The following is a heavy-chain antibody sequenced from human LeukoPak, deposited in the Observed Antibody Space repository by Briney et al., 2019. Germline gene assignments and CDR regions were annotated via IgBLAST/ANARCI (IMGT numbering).Heavy chain of an antibody. CDR1: GFTFSSYS. D-gene: IGHD6-13*01. CDR2: ISSSSSTI. J-gene: IGHJ6*02. Sequence: GGSLRLSCAASGFTFSSYSMNWVRQAPGKGLEWVSYISSSSSTIYYADSVKGRFTISRDNAKNSLYLQMNSLRAEDTAVYYCARDTHIAAAGTSAYYYGMDVWGQGTTVTVSS. V-gene: IGHV3-48*01. CDR3: ARDTHIAAAGTSAYYYGMDV.